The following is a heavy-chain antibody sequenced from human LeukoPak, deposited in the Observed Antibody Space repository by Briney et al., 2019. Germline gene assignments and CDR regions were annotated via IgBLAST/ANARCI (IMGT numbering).Heavy chain of an antibody. CDR2: ISYDGSNK. D-gene: IGHD3-10*01. Sequence: PGGSLRLSCAASGFTFSSYAMHWVRQAPGKGLEGVAVISYDGSNKYYADSVKGRFTISRDNSKTTLSLQMNSLRAEDTAVYYSAKDRYPLWFGELFTWGQGTMVTVSS. CDR3: AKDRYPLWFGELFT. J-gene: IGHJ5*02. CDR1: GFTFSSYA. V-gene: IGHV3-30*04.